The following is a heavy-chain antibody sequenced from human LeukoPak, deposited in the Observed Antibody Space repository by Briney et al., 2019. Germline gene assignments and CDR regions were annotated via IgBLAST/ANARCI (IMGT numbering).Heavy chain of an antibody. V-gene: IGHV3-11*04. D-gene: IGHD6-19*01. CDR3: ARDGGSAWFLDY. CDR1: GFTFSDNY. Sequence: GGSLRLSCAASGFTFSDNYMSWIRQAPGKGLEWVSYISSSGNTTYNADSVKGRFSITRDNAKNSLYLQMNSLRAEDTAVYYCARDGGSAWFLDYWGQGTLVIVSS. J-gene: IGHJ4*02. CDR2: ISSSGNTT.